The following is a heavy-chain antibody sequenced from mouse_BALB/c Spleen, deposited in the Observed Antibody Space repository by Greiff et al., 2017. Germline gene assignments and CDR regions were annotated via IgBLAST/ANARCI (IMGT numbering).Heavy chain of an antibody. CDR1: GFNIKDTY. D-gene: IGHD2-14*01. V-gene: IGHV14-3*02. CDR2: IDPANGNT. CDR3: ARYYRYETMDY. Sequence: EVKLQESGAELVKPGASVKLSCTASGFNIKDTYMHWVKQRPEQGLEWIGRIDPANGNTKYDPKFQGKATITADTSSNTAYLQLSSLTSEDTAVYYCARYYRYETMDYWGQGTSVTVSS. J-gene: IGHJ4*01.